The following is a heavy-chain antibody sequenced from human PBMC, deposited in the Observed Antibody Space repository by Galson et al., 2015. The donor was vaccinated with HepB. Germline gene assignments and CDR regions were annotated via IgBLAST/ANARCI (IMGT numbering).Heavy chain of an antibody. CDR3: ARLVAGATYDY. J-gene: IGHJ4*02. CDR1: GYTFSTDYA. D-gene: IGHD1-26*01. Sequence: SVKVSCKASGYTFSTDYAMHWVRQAPGQRFEWMGWINAGNGNTNYAQQFQGRLTITRDTSASTVYMDMTSLTSEDTALYYCARLVAGATYDYWGQGTLVTVSS. V-gene: IGHV1-3*01. CDR2: INAGNGNT.